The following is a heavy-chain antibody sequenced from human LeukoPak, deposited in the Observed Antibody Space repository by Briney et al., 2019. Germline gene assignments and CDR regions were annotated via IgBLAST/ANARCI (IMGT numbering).Heavy chain of an antibody. J-gene: IGHJ4*02. CDR2: MNPNSGNT. Sequence: ASVKVSCKASGYTFTSYYMHWVRQAPGQGLEWMGWMNPNSGNTGYAQKFQGRVTMTRNTSISTAYMELSSLRSEDTAVYYCARGRRGIRTLGYWGQGTLVTVSS. CDR1: GYTFTSYY. V-gene: IGHV1-8*02. CDR3: ARGRRGIRTLGY. D-gene: IGHD1-26*01.